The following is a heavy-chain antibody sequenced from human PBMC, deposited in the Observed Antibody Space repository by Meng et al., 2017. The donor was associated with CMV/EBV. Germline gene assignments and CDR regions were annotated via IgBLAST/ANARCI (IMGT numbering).Heavy chain of an antibody. V-gene: IGHV3-69-1*01. CDR2: ISSSSTV. J-gene: IGHJ4*02. D-gene: IGHD6-13*01. CDR1: GFTFSDYY. CDR3: AGEHVPYSSSWYYFDY. Sequence: GGSLRLSCAASGFTFSDYYMDWVRQAPGKGPEWVSSISSSSTVYYADSVKGRFTISRDNAKNSLYLQMNSLRAEDTAVYYCAGEHVPYSSSWYYFDYWGQGTLVTVSS.